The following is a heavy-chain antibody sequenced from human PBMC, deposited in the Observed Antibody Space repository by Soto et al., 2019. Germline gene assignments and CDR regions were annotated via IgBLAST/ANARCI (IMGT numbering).Heavy chain of an antibody. CDR3: TRAMVRGAHFDY. J-gene: IGHJ4*02. D-gene: IGHD3-10*01. Sequence: GESLKISCAASGFTFSGSAMHWVRQASGKGLEWVGRIRSKANSYATAYAASVKGGFTISRDDSKNTAYLQMNSLKTEDTAVYYCTRAMVRGAHFDYWGQGTLGTVSS. V-gene: IGHV3-73*01. CDR2: IRSKANSYAT. CDR1: GFTFSGSA.